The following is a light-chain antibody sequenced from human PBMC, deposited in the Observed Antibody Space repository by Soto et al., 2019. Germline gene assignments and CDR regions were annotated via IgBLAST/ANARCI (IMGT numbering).Light chain of an antibody. J-gene: IGKJ4*01. CDR2: GAS. Sequence: ETVMTQSPVTLSVSPGEGATLSCRASQSVRRNLAWYQQRPGQAPRLLIYGASTRATGIPARFSGSGSGTEFTLTISSLQSEDFAVYYCQQYDVWPPLTFGGGTKVDI. CDR1: QSVRRN. V-gene: IGKV3-15*01. CDR3: QQYDVWPPLT.